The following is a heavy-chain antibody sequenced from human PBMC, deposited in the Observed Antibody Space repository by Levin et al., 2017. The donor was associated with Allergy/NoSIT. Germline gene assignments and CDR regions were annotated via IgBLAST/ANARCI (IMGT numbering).Heavy chain of an antibody. CDR2: ISYDGSNK. J-gene: IGHJ4*02. CDR1: GFTFSSYG. Sequence: GGSLRLSCAASGFTFSSYGMHWVRQAPGKGLEWVAVISYDGSNKYYADSVKGRFTISRDNSKNTLYLQMNSLRAEDTAVYYCAKDASLYYDFWSGPYFGYWGQGTLVTVSS. V-gene: IGHV3-30*18. D-gene: IGHD3-3*01. CDR3: AKDASLYYDFWSGPYFGY.